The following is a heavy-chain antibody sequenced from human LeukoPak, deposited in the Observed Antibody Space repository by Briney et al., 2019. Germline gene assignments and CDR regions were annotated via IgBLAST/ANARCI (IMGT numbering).Heavy chain of an antibody. D-gene: IGHD5-12*01. V-gene: IGHV3-23*01. J-gene: IGHJ4*02. CDR1: GFAFSNYA. CDR2: IWGDDDKT. Sequence: SGGSLRLSCVASGFAFSNYAMTWVRQAPGKGLELVAGIWGDDDKTVYGDAVEGRFTISRDNSKNTLYLQMNSLRAEDTAVYYCAKGGYDYVELGYFDYWGQGTLVTVSS. CDR3: AKGGYDYVELGYFDY.